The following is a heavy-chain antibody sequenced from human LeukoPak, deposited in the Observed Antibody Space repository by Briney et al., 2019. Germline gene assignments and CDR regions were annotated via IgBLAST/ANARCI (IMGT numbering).Heavy chain of an antibody. V-gene: IGHV3-23*01. Sequence: GGSLRLSCAVSGFTFTNYAMSWVRQAPGKGLEWVSTISESGGSTNYADSVKGRFTISRDNSKNTLYLQMNSLRAEDTAVYYCAKDQNWFDPWGQGTLVTVSS. CDR2: ISESGGST. CDR1: GFTFTNYA. CDR3: AKDQNWFDP. J-gene: IGHJ5*02.